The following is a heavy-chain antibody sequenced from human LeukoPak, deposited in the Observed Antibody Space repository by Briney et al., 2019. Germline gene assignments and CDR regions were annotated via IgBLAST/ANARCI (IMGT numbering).Heavy chain of an antibody. Sequence: GGSLRLSCAASGFTFSSYAMSWVRQAPGKGLEWVSAISGNGGDTYYADSVKGRFTISRDNSKNTLYLQMNSLRTEDTALYYRAKVSGIPGQHWGQGTLVTVSS. V-gene: IGHV3-23*01. CDR1: GFTFSSYA. D-gene: IGHD2-15*01. J-gene: IGHJ1*01. CDR2: ISGNGGDT. CDR3: AKVSGIPGQH.